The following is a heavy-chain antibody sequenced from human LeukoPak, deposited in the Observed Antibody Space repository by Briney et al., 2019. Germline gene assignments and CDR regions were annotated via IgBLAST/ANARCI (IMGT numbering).Heavy chain of an antibody. CDR2: ISSSSSTI. V-gene: IGHV3-48*04. Sequence: GGSLRLSCAASGFTFSSYSMNWVRQAPGKGLEWVSYISSSSSTIYYADSVKGRFTISRDNAKNSLYLQMNSLRAEDTAVYYCASHSYYYDSSGSCWGQGTLVTVSS. CDR1: GFTFSSYS. CDR3: ASHSYYYDSSGSC. J-gene: IGHJ4*02. D-gene: IGHD3-22*01.